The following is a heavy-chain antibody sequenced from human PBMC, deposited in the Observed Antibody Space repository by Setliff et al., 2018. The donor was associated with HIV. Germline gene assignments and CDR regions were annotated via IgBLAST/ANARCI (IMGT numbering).Heavy chain of an antibody. V-gene: IGHV4-39*07. CDR3: ARLRIAVAGTLYWYFDL. J-gene: IGHJ2*01. Sequence: SETLSLTCTVSGGSISSSSYYWGWIRQPPGKGLEWIGNIYYSGSTYYNPSFKSRVTISVDTSKNQFSLKLSSVTAADTAVYYCARLRIAVAGTLYWYFDLWGRGTQVTVSS. D-gene: IGHD6-19*01. CDR1: GGSISSSSYY. CDR2: IYYSGST.